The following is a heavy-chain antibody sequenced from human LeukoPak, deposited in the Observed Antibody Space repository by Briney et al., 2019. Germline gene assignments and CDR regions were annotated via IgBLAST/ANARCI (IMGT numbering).Heavy chain of an antibody. CDR2: IYSGHST. CDR1: GFTVNNNY. V-gene: IGHV3-66*02. J-gene: IGHJ5*02. CDR3: ARGFGELLSRGWFDP. D-gene: IGHD3-10*01. Sequence: GGSLRLSCAASGFTVNNNYMTWVRQAPGKGLEWVSVIYSGHSTYYADSVKGRFTISRDNSKNTLYLQMCSLRTEDTAVYYCARGFGELLSRGWFDPWGQGTLVTVSS.